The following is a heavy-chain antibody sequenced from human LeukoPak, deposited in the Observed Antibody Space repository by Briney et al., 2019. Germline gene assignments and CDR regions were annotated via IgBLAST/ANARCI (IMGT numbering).Heavy chain of an antibody. J-gene: IGHJ4*02. CDR1: GYTFTGYY. CDR3: ARDTKMTTVTTPDY. V-gene: IGHV1-2*02. Sequence: ASVTVSCKASGYTFTGYYMHWVRQAPGQGLEWMGWINPNSGGTNYAQKFQGRVTMTRDTSISTAYMELSRLRSDDTAVYYCARDTKMTTVTTPDYWGQGTLVTVSS. CDR2: INPNSGGT. D-gene: IGHD4-17*01.